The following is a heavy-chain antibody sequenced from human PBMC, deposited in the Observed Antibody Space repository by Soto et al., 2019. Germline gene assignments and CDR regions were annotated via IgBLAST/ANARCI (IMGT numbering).Heavy chain of an antibody. D-gene: IGHD3-9*01. J-gene: IGHJ3*02. V-gene: IGHV3-48*01. CDR2: ISSSSSTI. Sequence: PGGSLRLSCAASGFTFSSYSMNWVRQAPGKGLEWVSYISSSSSTIYYADSVKGRFTISRDNAKNSLYLQMNSLRAEDTAVYYCARTLTIWSFSDAVDIWGQGTMVTVSS. CDR1: GFTFSSYS. CDR3: ARTLTIWSFSDAVDI.